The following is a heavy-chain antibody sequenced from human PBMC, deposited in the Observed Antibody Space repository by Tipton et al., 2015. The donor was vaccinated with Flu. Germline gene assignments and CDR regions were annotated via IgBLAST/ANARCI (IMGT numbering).Heavy chain of an antibody. V-gene: IGHV3-21*01. CDR2: IFSNTLYI. CDR3: ASLRGSTDDSYLMDV. D-gene: IGHD3-3*01. Sequence: CAASGFTFNYYTMTWVRQAPGKGLEWVSSIFSNTLYINYADSVKGRFTISRDNAKNSLFLQMNSLRAEDSGVYYCASLRGSTDDSYLMDVWGQGTTVTVSS. J-gene: IGHJ6*02. CDR1: GFTFNYYT.